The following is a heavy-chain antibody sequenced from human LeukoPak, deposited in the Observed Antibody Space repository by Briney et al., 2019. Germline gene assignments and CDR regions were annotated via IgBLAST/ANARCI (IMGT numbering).Heavy chain of an antibody. J-gene: IGHJ4*02. CDR1: GFTFSSYG. CDR2: IRYDGSNK. Sequence: GRSLRLSCAASGFTFSSYGMHWVRQTPGKGLEWVAVIRYDGSNKYYADSVKGRFTISRDNSKYTLYLQMNSLRAEDTAVYYCGRGPPYCSSTSCYLEYWGQGTLVTVSS. CDR3: GRGPPYCSSTSCYLEY. D-gene: IGHD2-2*01. V-gene: IGHV3-33*01.